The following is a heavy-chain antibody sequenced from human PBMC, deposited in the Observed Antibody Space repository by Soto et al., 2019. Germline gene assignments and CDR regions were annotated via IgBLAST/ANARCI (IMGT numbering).Heavy chain of an antibody. CDR1: GFTFSSYW. V-gene: IGHV3-7*01. D-gene: IGHD6-13*01. CDR3: ARAKRLAAAGNNWFDP. Sequence: EVQLVESGGGLVQPGGSLRLSCAASGFTFSSYWMSWVHQAPGKGLEWVANIKQDGSEKYYVDSVKGRFTISRDNAKNSLYLQMNSLRAEDTAVYYCARAKRLAAAGNNWFDPWGQGTLVTVSS. J-gene: IGHJ5*02. CDR2: IKQDGSEK.